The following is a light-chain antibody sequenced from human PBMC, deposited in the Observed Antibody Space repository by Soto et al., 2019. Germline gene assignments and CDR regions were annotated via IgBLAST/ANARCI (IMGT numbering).Light chain of an antibody. CDR2: DVS. V-gene: IGLV2-11*01. Sequence: QSVLTQPASVSGSPGQSITISCTGTSSDIGGYNYVSWYQQHPGKAPKLMISDVSKRPSGVPDRFSGSKFGNTASLTISGLQAEDEADYYCCSYAGSYTLVFGTGTKLTVL. CDR1: SSDIGGYNY. CDR3: CSYAGSYTLV. J-gene: IGLJ1*01.